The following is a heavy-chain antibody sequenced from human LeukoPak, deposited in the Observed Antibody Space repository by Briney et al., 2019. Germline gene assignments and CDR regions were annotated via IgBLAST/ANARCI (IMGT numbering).Heavy chain of an antibody. CDR1: GGSISNYY. CDR2: IYYSGST. J-gene: IGHJ4*02. Sequence: SETLSLTCTVSGGSISNYYWSWIRQPPGKGLEWIGYIYYSGSTNYNPSLKSRVTMSVDTSKNQFSLKLSSVTAADTAVYYCARDRYYYDSSARYFDYWGQGTLVTVSS. CDR3: ARDRYYYDSSARYFDY. D-gene: IGHD3-22*01. V-gene: IGHV4-59*12.